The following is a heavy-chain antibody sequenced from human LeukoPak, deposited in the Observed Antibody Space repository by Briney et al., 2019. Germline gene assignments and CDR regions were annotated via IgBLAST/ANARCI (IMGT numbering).Heavy chain of an antibody. CDR2: ISSSSSYI. V-gene: IGHV3-21*01. Sequence: GGSLRLSCAAAGFTFSSYSMNWVRQAPGKGLEGVSSISSSSSYIYYADSVKGRFTISRDNAKNSLYLQMNSLRAEDTAVYYCARWESSGWYGYYYYGMDVWGQGTTVTVSS. CDR3: ARWESSGWYGYYYYGMDV. CDR1: GFTFSSYS. J-gene: IGHJ6*02. D-gene: IGHD6-19*01.